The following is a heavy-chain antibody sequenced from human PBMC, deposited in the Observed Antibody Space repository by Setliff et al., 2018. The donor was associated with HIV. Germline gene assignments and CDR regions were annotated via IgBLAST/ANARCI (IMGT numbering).Heavy chain of an antibody. CDR3: ARDVGYDSDGYRHAFDI. CDR2: LYTSGST. CDR1: GDSFSGYY. J-gene: IGHJ3*02. V-gene: IGHV4-4*07. Sequence: SETLSLTCAVYGDSFSGYYWSWIRQSAGRGLEWIGRLYTSGSTKYNPSLKSRVTMSVDTSKNQVSLRLISVTAADTALYYCARDVGYDSDGYRHAFDIWGQGTMVTVSS. D-gene: IGHD3-22*01.